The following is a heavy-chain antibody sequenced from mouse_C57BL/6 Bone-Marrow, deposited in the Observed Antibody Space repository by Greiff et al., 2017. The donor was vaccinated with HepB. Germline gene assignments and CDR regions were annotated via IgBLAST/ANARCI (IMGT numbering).Heavy chain of an antibody. J-gene: IGHJ3*01. Sequence: QVQLQQPGAELVKPGASVKMSCKASGYTFTSYWITWVKQRPGQGLEWIGWIYPRDGSTKYNEKFKGKATLTVDTSSSTAYMELHSLPSEDSAVYFCARSCCGSQFAYWGQGTLVTVSA. CDR2: IYPRDGST. CDR1: GYTFTSYW. CDR3: ARSCCGSQFAY. D-gene: IGHD1-1*01. V-gene: IGHV1-85*01.